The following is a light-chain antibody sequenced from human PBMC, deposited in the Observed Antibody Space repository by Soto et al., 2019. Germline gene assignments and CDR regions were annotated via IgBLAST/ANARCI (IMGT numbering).Light chain of an antibody. V-gene: IGKV3-20*01. Sequence: EIVLTQSPGTLSLSPGERATLSCRASQSISISYLAWYQQQPGQAPRLLIYSTSIRATGIPDRFSGTGSETDFTLTISRLEPEDFAVYYCQQYDNSPITFGQGTRLEIK. CDR1: QSISISY. CDR3: QQYDNSPIT. J-gene: IGKJ5*01. CDR2: STS.